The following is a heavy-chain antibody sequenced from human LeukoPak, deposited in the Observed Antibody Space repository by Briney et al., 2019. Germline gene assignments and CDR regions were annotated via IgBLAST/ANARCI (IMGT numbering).Heavy chain of an antibody. CDR3: ARRRSGYSYGL. CDR2: IYNTGSA. Sequence: SETLSLTCKVSGASISSFYWGWIRQPAGKGLEWIGRIYNTGSANYNPSLKSRVTISVDTSKNQFSLKLSSVTAADTAVYYCARRRSGYSYGLWGQGTLVTVSS. CDR1: GASISSFY. J-gene: IGHJ4*02. D-gene: IGHD5-18*01. V-gene: IGHV4-4*07.